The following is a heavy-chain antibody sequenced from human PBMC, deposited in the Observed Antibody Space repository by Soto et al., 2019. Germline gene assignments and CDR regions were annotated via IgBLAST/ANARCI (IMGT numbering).Heavy chain of an antibody. CDR1: GVSISPYY. D-gene: IGHD3-3*01. Sequence: QVQLQESGPGLVKPSETLSLTCTVSGVSISPYYWTWIRQPPGKGLEWIGYIYYNGGTNYNPSLKSRVTMSIDTSKNQFSLKLTSVTTADTAVYYCARVTLPSTLFGVGRDWYFDLWGRGTLVTVSS. CDR2: IYYNGGT. V-gene: IGHV4-59*01. CDR3: ARVTLPSTLFGVGRDWYFDL. J-gene: IGHJ2*01.